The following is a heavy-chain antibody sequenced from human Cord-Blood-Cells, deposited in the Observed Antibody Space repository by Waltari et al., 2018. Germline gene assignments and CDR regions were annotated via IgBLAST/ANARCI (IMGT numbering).Heavy chain of an antibody. V-gene: IGHV1-69*01. CDR1: GGTFSSYA. Sequence: QVQLVQSGAEVKKPGSSVKVSCKASGGTFSSYAISWVRQPPGHGLGWMGGIIPIFGTANYAQKFQGRVTITADESTSTAYMELSSLRSEDTAVYYCARESDYYDSSGYYYAFDIWGQGTMVTVSS. CDR3: ARESDYYDSSGYYYAFDI. J-gene: IGHJ3*02. D-gene: IGHD3-22*01. CDR2: IIPIFGTA.